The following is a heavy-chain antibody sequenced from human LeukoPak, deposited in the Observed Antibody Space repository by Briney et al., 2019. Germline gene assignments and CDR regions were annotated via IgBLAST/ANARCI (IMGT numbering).Heavy chain of an antibody. CDR2: IKQGGTEK. V-gene: IGHV3-7*01. CDR3: AKVAKYYYGSETYYFFEH. D-gene: IGHD3-10*01. Sequence: QTGGSLRLSCAASGVTFSSYLMSWVRQAPGKGREGVANIKQGGTEKYYVDSVKGRFTIYRDNAKNALYLQMNSLRVEDTAVYYCAKVAKYYYGSETYYFFEHWGQGTPVTASS. CDR1: GVTFSSYL. J-gene: IGHJ4*02.